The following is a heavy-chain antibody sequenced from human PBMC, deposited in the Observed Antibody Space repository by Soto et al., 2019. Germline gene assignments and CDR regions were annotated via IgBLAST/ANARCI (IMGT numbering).Heavy chain of an antibody. J-gene: IGHJ4*02. D-gene: IGHD2-15*01. Sequence: ASVKVSCKASGYTFTSYGISWVRQAPGQGLEWMGWISAYNGNTNYAQKLQGRVTMTTDTSTSTAYMELRSLRSDDTAVYYCARFESGVVVVAAKRAFDYWGQGTLVTVSS. CDR1: GYTFTSYG. CDR3: ARFESGVVVVAAKRAFDY. V-gene: IGHV1-18*01. CDR2: ISAYNGNT.